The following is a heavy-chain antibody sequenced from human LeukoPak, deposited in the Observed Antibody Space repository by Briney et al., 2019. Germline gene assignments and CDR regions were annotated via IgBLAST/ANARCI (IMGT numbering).Heavy chain of an antibody. CDR1: GFTFSNYA. D-gene: IGHD6-19*01. J-gene: IGHJ4*02. CDR2: ISWNSGSI. V-gene: IGHV3-9*01. CDR3: AKSRIAVAGPTD. Sequence: PGGSLRLSCAASGFTFSNYAMSWVRQAPGKGLEWVSGISWNSGSIGYADSVKGRFTISRDNAKNSLYLQMNSLRAEDTALYYCAKSRIAVAGPTDWGQGTLVTVSS.